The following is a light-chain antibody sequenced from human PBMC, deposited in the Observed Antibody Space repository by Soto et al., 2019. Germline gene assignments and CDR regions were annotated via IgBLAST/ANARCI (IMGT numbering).Light chain of an antibody. J-gene: IGKJ4*01. Sequence: DIQMTQSPSSLSASVGYRVTITCQASQDISNYLNWYQQKPGKAPKLLIYDESNLKTGVPSRFSASGSGTDFTFPISSLQPEDIATYYCHQYNNLLALTFGGGTKVEIK. V-gene: IGKV1-33*01. CDR2: DES. CDR1: QDISNY. CDR3: HQYNNLLALT.